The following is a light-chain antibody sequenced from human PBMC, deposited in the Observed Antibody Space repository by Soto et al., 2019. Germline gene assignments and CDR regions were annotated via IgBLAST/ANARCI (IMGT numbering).Light chain of an antibody. CDR2: DAS. Sequence: IEMTQSPATVSVSPGERATLSCRASQSVSSNLAWYQQKPGQAPRLLIYDASTRATGIPARFSGSGSGTEFTLTISSLQSEDFAVYYCQQYNNWPWTFGQGTKVDI. J-gene: IGKJ1*01. V-gene: IGKV3-15*01. CDR1: QSVSSN. CDR3: QQYNNWPWT.